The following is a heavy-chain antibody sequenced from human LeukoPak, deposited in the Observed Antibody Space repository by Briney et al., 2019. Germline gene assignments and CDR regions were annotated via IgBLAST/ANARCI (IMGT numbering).Heavy chain of an antibody. CDR3: ARGTQYSSSWYYYMDV. V-gene: IGHV4-4*07. D-gene: IGHD6-13*01. Sequence: SETLSLTCTVSGGSISSYYWGWIRQPAGKGLEWIGRIYTSGSTNYNPSLKSRVTMSVDTSKNQFSLKLSSVTAADTAVYYCARGTQYSSSWYYYMDVWGKGTTVTVSS. CDR2: IYTSGST. J-gene: IGHJ6*03. CDR1: GGSISSYY.